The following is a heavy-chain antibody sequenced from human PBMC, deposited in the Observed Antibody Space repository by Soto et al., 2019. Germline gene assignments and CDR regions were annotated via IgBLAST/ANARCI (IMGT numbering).Heavy chain of an antibody. J-gene: IGHJ6*02. D-gene: IGHD5-12*01. CDR3: ARDGYNPYNYYGMDV. Sequence: SETLSLTCTVSGGSISSSSYYWGWIRQPPGKGLEWIGSIYYSGSTYYNPSLKSRVTISVDTSKNQFSLKLSSVTAADTAVYYCARDGYNPYNYYGMDVWGQGTTVTVS. CDR2: IYYSGST. CDR1: GGSISSSSYY. V-gene: IGHV4-39*02.